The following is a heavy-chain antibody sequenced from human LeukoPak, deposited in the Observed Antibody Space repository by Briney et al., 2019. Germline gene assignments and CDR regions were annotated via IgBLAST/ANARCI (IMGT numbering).Heavy chain of an antibody. J-gene: IGHJ4*02. CDR3: ARVGWSWYHIDF. CDR2: IYHSGST. D-gene: IGHD6-13*01. CDR1: GGSISNSNW. V-gene: IGHV4-4*02. Sequence: SGTLSLTFAVSGGSISNSNWWSWVRQPPGKELEWIGEIYHSGSTNYNPPLKSRVTMSVDKSKNQFSLKLSSVTAADTAVYYCARVGWSWYHIDFWGQGTMVTVSS.